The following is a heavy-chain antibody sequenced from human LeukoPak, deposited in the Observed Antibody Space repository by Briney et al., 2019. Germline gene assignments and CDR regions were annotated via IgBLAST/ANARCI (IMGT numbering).Heavy chain of an antibody. CDR2: ISSSGTTI. CDR3: ARYYYDSSGYYQKDY. V-gene: IGHV3-11*04. D-gene: IGHD3-22*01. Sequence: GGSLRLSCAASGFTFSNAWMSWIRQAPGKGLEWVSYISSSGTTIYYADSVKGRFTISRDNAKNSLYLQMNSLRAEDTAVYYCARYYYDSSGYYQKDYWGQGTLVTVSS. CDR1: GFTFSNAW. J-gene: IGHJ4*02.